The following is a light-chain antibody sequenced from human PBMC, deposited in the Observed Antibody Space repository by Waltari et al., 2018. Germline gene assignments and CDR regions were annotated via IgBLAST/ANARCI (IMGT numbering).Light chain of an antibody. CDR2: RTS. CDR1: HPNY. Sequence: QSVLTPPPSVSGTPGPRVTLSRSGTHPNYLYLYQQFPGPAPKPLIYRTSHRPPGVPDRFSGSKSGTSASLAISGLRSEDEADYYCATWDDSLNNRWVFGGGTKLTVL. CDR3: ATWDDSLNNRWV. J-gene: IGLJ3*02. V-gene: IGLV1-47*01.